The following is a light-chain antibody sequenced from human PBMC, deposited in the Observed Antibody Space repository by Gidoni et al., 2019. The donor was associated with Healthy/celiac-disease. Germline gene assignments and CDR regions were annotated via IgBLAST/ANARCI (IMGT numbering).Light chain of an antibody. J-gene: IGLJ2*01. CDR1: SSDVGSYNL. V-gene: IGLV2-23*01. CDR2: EGS. Sequence: QSALTQPASVSRSPGPSITITCTGTSSDVGSYNLVYWYQQPPGKAPKLMIYEGSKRPSGVSSRFSGSKSGNTASLTISGLQAEDAADYYCCSYAGSTTGVFGGGTKLTVL. CDR3: CSYAGSTTGV.